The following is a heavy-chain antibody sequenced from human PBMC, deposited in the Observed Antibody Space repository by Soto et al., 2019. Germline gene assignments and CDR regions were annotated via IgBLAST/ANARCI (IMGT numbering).Heavy chain of an antibody. CDR2: ISGSGGST. CDR1: GFTFSSYA. J-gene: IGHJ6*02. CDR3: ARDAPYYDTLTGYSYYYYGMYV. V-gene: IGHV3-23*01. D-gene: IGHD3-9*01. Sequence: PGGSLRLSCAASGFTFSSYAMSWVRQAPGKGLEWVSAISGSGGSTYYTDSVKGRFTISRDNSKNTLYLQMNSLRPDDTAVYYCARDAPYYDTLTGYSYYYYGMYVWGQGTTVTVSS.